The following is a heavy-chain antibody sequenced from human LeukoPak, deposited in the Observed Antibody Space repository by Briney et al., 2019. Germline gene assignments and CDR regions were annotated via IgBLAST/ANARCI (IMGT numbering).Heavy chain of an antibody. J-gene: IGHJ4*02. D-gene: IGHD6-13*01. CDR3: AREYSSSWLDY. CDR2: INPNSGGT. V-gene: IGHV1-2*06. Sequence: ASVKVSCKASGYTFTAFYMHWARQAPGQGLEWMGRINPNSGGTKYAQKFQGRVTMATDTSINTAYLELSRLRSDDTAVYYCAREYSSSWLDYWGQGTLVTVSS. CDR1: GYTFTAFY.